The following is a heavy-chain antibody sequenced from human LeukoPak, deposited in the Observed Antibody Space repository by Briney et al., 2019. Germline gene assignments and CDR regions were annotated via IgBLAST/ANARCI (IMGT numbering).Heavy chain of an antibody. J-gene: IGHJ4*02. CDR3: ARASGGSYPYFDY. CDR1: GYSISGAYY. D-gene: IGHD2-15*01. V-gene: IGHV4-38-2*02. CDR2: IYHSGST. Sequence: PSETLSLTCTVSGYSISGAYYWGWIRQPPGKGLEWIGSIYHSGSTYYNPSLKSRVIISADTSKNQFSLRLSSVTAADTAVYYCARASGGSYPYFDYWGQGTLVTVSS.